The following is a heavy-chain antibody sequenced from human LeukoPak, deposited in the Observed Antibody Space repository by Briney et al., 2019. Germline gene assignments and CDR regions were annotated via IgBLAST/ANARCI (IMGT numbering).Heavy chain of an antibody. CDR3: ARDGDSSGYYVTFDY. J-gene: IGHJ4*02. CDR2: INGDGSST. V-gene: IGHV3-74*01. CDR1: GLPFCSYW. Sequence: PGGSLRLSCAASGLPFCSYWMHWVRQVPEKGLVWVSRINGDGSSTSYADSVKGRFTISRDNAKNTLYLQMNALRAEDKAVYYFARDGDSSGYYVTFDYWAREPWSPSPQ. D-gene: IGHD3-22*01.